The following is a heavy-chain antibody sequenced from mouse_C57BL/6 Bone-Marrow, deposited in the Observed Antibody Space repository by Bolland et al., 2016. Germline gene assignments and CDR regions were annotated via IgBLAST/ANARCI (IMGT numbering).Heavy chain of an antibody. Sequence: INPYNGGTSYNQKFKGKATLTVDKSSSTAYMELNSLTSDDSAVYYCAKGAAQATFDYWGQGTS. CDR2: INPYNGGT. D-gene: IGHD3-2*02. CDR3: AKGAAQATFDY. V-gene: IGHV1-19*01. J-gene: IGHJ4*01.